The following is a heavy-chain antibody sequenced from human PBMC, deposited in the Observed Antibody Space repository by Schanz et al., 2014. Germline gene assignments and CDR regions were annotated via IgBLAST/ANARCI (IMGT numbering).Heavy chain of an antibody. CDR3: VRDSFFAFDY. CDR2: ITYNGGTI. CDR1: GFTLSNYA. D-gene: IGHD3-3*01. Sequence: EMQLLESGGGLAQPGGSLRLSCAASGFTLSNYAMSWVRQAPGKGLEWISYITYNGGTIYYADSVKGRFTMSRDNAKNSVFLQMNSLRAEDTAVYYCVRDSFFAFDYWGQGTLVTVSS. J-gene: IGHJ4*02. V-gene: IGHV3-48*01.